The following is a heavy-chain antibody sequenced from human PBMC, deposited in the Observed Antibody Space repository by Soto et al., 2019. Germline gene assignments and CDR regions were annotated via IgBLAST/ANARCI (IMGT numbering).Heavy chain of an antibody. CDR1: GYTFTSYY. Sequence: GASVKVSCKASGYTFTSYYMHWVRQAPGQGLEWMGIINPSGGSTSYAQKFQGRVTMTRDTSTSTVYMELSSLRSEDTAVYYCARLYCTNGVCYSPDYYYYGMDVWGQGTTVTVSS. J-gene: IGHJ6*02. D-gene: IGHD2-8*01. V-gene: IGHV1-46*01. CDR3: ARLYCTNGVCYSPDYYYYGMDV. CDR2: INPSGGST.